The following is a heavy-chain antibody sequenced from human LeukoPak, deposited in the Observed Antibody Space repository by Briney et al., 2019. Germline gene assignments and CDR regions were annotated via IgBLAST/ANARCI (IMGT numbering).Heavy chain of an antibody. J-gene: IGHJ6*02. CDR2: IYSAGST. CDR3: ARETATTVTTTYFYGLDV. V-gene: IGHV3-66*01. CDR1: GFTVNSNY. Sequence: GGSLRLSCAASGFTVNSNYMSWVRQVPGTGLEWVSTIYSAGSTYYADSVKGRFTISRDNSKNTLFLEMNSLRAEDTAVYYCARETATTVTTTYFYGLDVWGHGTTVTVSS. D-gene: IGHD4-17*01.